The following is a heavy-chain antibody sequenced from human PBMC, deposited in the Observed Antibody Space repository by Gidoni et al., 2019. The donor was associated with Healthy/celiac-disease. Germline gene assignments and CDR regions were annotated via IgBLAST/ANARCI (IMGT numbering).Heavy chain of an antibody. CDR3: ARDYDYGSGSYMYYFDY. V-gene: IGHV1-18*01. Sequence: QVQLVQSGAEVKKPGASVKVSCKASGYTFTGSGISWVRQAPGQGLEWMGWISAYNGNTNYAQKLQGRVTMTTDTSTSTAYMELRSLRSDDTAVYYCARDYDYGSGSYMYYFDYWGQGTLVTVSS. J-gene: IGHJ4*02. D-gene: IGHD3-10*01. CDR1: GYTFTGSG. CDR2: ISAYNGNT.